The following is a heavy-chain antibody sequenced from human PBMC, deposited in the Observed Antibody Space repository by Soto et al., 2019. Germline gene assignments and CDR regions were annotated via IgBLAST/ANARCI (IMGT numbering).Heavy chain of an antibody. J-gene: IGHJ5*02. CDR1: GFTFSSYS. D-gene: IGHD6-19*01. Sequence: EVQLVESGGGPVKSGGSLRLSCAASGFTFSSYSMNWVRQAPGKGLEWVSSISSSSSYIYYADSVKGRFTISRDNAXXSLYLQMNSLRAEDTAVYYCARGSTVAVSYNWFDPWGQGTLVTVSS. V-gene: IGHV3-21*01. CDR2: ISSSSSYI. CDR3: ARGSTVAVSYNWFDP.